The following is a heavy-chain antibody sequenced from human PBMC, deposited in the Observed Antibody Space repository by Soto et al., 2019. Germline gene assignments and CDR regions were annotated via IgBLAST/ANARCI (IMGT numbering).Heavy chain of an antibody. V-gene: IGHV1-18*01. J-gene: IGHJ4*02. CDR2: ISGDKSDT. Sequence: QVQLMQSGGEVKKPGGSVRVSCKSSGYTFSSYGISWLRQAPGQGLEWMGWISGDKSDTDYAQKFQGRVTMTKKTSTSTVYMELRSLRSDDTAVYYCARDYSSASGANFDYWGQGTLVTVSS. CDR1: GYTFSSYG. CDR3: ARDYSSASGANFDY. D-gene: IGHD6-6*01.